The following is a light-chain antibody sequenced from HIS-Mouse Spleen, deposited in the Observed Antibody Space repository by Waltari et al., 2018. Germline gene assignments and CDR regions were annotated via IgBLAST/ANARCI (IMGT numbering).Light chain of an antibody. Sequence: QSALTQPASVSGSPGQSITISCTGTSSDAGSYYLVPWYQQHPGKPPKLMIYEGSKRPSGVSNRFSGSKSGNTASLTISGLQAEDEADYYCCSYAGSSTWVFGGGTKLTVL. J-gene: IGLJ3*02. CDR2: EGS. CDR1: SSDAGSYYL. V-gene: IGLV2-23*01. CDR3: CSYAGSSTWV.